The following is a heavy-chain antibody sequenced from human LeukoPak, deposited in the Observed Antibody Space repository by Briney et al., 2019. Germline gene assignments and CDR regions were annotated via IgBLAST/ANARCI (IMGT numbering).Heavy chain of an antibody. CDR3: AREDPVPAAAFDY. Sequence: SETLSFTCTVSGGSISSGGYYWSWIRQHPGKGLEWIGYIYYSGSTYYNPSLKSRVTISVDTSKNQFSLKLSSVTAADTAVYYCAREDPVPAAAFDYWGQGTLVTVSS. D-gene: IGHD2-2*01. J-gene: IGHJ4*02. CDR1: GGSISSGGYY. CDR2: IYYSGST. V-gene: IGHV4-31*03.